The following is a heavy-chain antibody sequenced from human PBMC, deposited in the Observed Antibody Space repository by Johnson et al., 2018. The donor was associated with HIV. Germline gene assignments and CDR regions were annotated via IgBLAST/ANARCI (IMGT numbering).Heavy chain of an antibody. CDR1: GFSFDDYG. V-gene: IGHV3-20*04. J-gene: IGHJ3*02. Sequence: MLLVESGGGLVQPGGSLRLSCAASGFSFDDYGMNWVRQAPGKGLEWVCGIDGNGGNKRYADSVKGRFTISRDNAKNSLYLQMNSLRAEDTALYYCAKDMSVGASPVAFDIWGQGTMVTVSS. D-gene: IGHD1-26*01. CDR2: IDGNGGNK. CDR3: AKDMSVGASPVAFDI.